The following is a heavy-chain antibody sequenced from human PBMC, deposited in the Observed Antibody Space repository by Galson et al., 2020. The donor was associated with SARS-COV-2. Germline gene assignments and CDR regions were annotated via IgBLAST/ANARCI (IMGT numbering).Heavy chain of an antibody. J-gene: IGHJ6*02. CDR3: AEDFWLNYAILAGYDLPYYYYGMDV. CDR2: ISYDGSNK. D-gene: IGHD3-9*01. Sequence: GGTLSLSCAASGFTFSSYGMHWVRHAPRKGLEREAVISYDGSNKYYADSVQGRFTTSRDNTKNKLYLQMNSLRAEDTAVYYCAEDFWLNYAILAGYDLPYYYYGMDVWGQGTTVTVSS. CDR1: GFTFSSYG. V-gene: IGHV3-30*18.